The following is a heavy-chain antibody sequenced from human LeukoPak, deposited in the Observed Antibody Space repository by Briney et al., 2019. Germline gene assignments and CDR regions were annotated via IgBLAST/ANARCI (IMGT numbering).Heavy chain of an antibody. J-gene: IGHJ4*02. Sequence: SETLSLTCTVSGASISSYYWSWIRQSPGKGLEWIGEIHPSGSIHYNPSLESRINISPDTSKNQFSLKLSSVTTADTALYYCARGADPYKIAYWGPGTLVTVSS. CDR1: GASISSYY. V-gene: IGHV4-34*01. CDR2: IHPSGSI. D-gene: IGHD3-16*02. CDR3: ARGADPYKIAY.